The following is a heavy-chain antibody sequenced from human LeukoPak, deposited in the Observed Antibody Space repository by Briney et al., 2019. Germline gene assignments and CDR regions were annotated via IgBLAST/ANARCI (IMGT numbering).Heavy chain of an antibody. V-gene: IGHV3-48*01. Sequence: GGSLRLSCAPSGFTFSSYSMNWVRHAPGKGLEWVSYISTSSSTIYYADSVKGRFTISRDNAKASLYLQMNYLSAEDTAVYYCARGGDYSGWFDSWGRGTLVTVSS. CDR2: ISTSSSTI. CDR3: ARGGDYSGWFDS. CDR1: GFTFSSYS. D-gene: IGHD1-26*01. J-gene: IGHJ5*01.